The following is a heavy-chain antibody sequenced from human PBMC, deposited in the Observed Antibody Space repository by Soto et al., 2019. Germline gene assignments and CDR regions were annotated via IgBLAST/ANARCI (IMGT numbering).Heavy chain of an antibody. CDR3: ARADSRITMVRGVPRSGMDV. J-gene: IGHJ6*02. Sequence: SETLSLTCTVSGGSISSYYWSWIRQPPGKGLEWIGYIYYSGSTNYNPSLKSRVTISVDTSKNQFSLKLSSVTAADTAVYYCARADSRITMVRGVPRSGMDVWGQGTTVTV. CDR1: GGSISSYY. V-gene: IGHV4-59*01. CDR2: IYYSGST. D-gene: IGHD3-10*01.